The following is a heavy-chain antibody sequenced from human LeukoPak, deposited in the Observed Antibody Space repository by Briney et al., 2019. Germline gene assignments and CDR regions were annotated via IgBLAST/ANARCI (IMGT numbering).Heavy chain of an antibody. CDR2: IYTSGGT. J-gene: IGHJ4*02. CDR1: GGSISSGSYY. D-gene: IGHD4-17*01. V-gene: IGHV4-61*02. CDR3: ARDGDYGGFDY. Sequence: SETLSLTCTVSGGSISSGSYYWSWIRQPAGKGLEWIGRIYTSGGTNYNPSLKSRVTISVDTSKNQFSLKLSSVTAADTAVYYCARDGDYGGFDYWGQGTLVTVSS.